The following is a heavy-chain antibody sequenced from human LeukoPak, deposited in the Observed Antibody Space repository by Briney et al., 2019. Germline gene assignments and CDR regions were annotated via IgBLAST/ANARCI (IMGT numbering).Heavy chain of an antibody. CDR1: GFTFSSYS. Sequence: GGSLRLSCAASGFTFSSYSMNWVRQAPGKGLEWVSSISSSSSYIYYADSVKGRFTISRDNAKNSLYLQMNSLRAEDTAVYYCARGSGTSNRFDYWGQGTLVTVSS. CDR3: ARGSGTSNRFDY. V-gene: IGHV3-21*01. CDR2: ISSSSSYI. J-gene: IGHJ4*02. D-gene: IGHD6-25*01.